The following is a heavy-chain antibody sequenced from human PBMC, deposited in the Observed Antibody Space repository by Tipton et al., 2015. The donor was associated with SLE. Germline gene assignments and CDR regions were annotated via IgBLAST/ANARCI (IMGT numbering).Heavy chain of an antibody. D-gene: IGHD5-18*01. CDR3: ARAPGQLWPWDY. J-gene: IGHJ4*02. V-gene: IGHV4-59*01. CDR2: IYYSGST. Sequence: PGLVKPSETLSLTCTVSGGSISSYYWSWIRQPPGKGLEWIGYIYYSGSTNYNPSLKSRVTISVDTSKNQFSLKLSSLTAADTAVYYCARAPGQLWPWDYWGQGTLVTVSS. CDR1: GGSISSYY.